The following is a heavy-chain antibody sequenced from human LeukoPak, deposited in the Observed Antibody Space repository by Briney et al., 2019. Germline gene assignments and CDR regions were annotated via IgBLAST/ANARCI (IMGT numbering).Heavy chain of an antibody. Sequence: GGSLRLSCAASGFTFSSYAMHWVRQAPGKGLEWVAVISYDGSNKYYADSVKGRFTISRDNSKNTLYLQMNSLRAEDTAVYYCARDGEYGDYVDYWGQGTLVTVSS. V-gene: IGHV3-30-3*01. CDR2: ISYDGSNK. J-gene: IGHJ4*02. CDR3: ARDGEYGDYVDY. D-gene: IGHD3-10*01. CDR1: GFTFSSYA.